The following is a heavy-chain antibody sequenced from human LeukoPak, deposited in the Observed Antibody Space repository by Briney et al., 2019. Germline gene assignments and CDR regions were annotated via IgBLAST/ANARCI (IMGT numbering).Heavy chain of an antibody. V-gene: IGHV3-66*02. Sequence: PGGSLRLSCAASGFTFSNAWMSWVRQAPGKGLEWVSVIYSGGTTYYADSVKGRFTISRDNSKNTLYLQMNSLRAEDTALYYCASGITGTNNWFDPWGQGTLVTVSS. CDR3: ASGITGTNNWFDP. CDR2: IYSGGTT. J-gene: IGHJ5*02. CDR1: GFTFSNAW. D-gene: IGHD1-20*01.